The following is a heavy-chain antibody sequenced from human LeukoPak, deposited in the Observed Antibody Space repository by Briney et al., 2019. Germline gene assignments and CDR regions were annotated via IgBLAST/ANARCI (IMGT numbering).Heavy chain of an antibody. J-gene: IGHJ3*01. CDR3: ARRRHNFDFYDV. CDR1: GDSIISNIYW. Sequence: PSETLSLTCTVSGDSIISNIYWWDWVRLPPGKGLEWIGATFYTGRTFYSPSLKSRVTISVDTSKNQLSLDLRSATAADTAVCYCARRRHNFDFYDVWGQGTRVTVSS. CDR2: TFYTGRT. V-gene: IGHV4-39*01. D-gene: IGHD3/OR15-3a*01.